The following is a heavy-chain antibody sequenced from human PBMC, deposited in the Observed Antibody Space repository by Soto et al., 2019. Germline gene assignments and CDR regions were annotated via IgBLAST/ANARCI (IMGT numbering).Heavy chain of an antibody. D-gene: IGHD4-17*01. Sequence: GGSLRLSCAASGFTFGSYAMHWVRQAPGKGLEWVAVISYDGSNKYYADSVKGRFTISRDNSKNTLYLQMNSLRAEDTAVYYCARGPYGDHLQSPFDYWGQGTLVTVSS. CDR1: GFTFGSYA. CDR3: ARGPYGDHLQSPFDY. V-gene: IGHV3-30-3*01. J-gene: IGHJ4*02. CDR2: ISYDGSNK.